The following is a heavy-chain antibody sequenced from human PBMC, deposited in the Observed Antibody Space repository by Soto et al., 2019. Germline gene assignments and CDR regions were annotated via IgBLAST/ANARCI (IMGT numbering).Heavy chain of an antibody. D-gene: IGHD2-15*01. J-gene: IGHJ4*02. V-gene: IGHV4-59*01. Sequence: SETLSLTCIISGDSTSNYYWSWIRQSPGKGLEWIGYISYSGNTNYNPSLKSRVTISVDTSKDQLSLKVTSVTAADAAMYCCACLRGKRGSPMDYWGQGTQVTVSS. CDR1: GDSTSNYY. CDR3: ACLRGKRGSPMDY. CDR2: ISYSGNT.